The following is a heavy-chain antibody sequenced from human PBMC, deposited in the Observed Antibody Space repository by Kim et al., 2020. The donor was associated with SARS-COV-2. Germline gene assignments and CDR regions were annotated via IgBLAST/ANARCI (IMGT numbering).Heavy chain of an antibody. Sequence: GGSLRLSCAASGFTFSSYAMSWVRQAPGKGLEWVSAISGSGGSTYYADSVKGRFTISRDNSKNTLYLQMNSLRAEDTAVYYCAKDEYCSGGSCYSPWFDPWGQGTLVTVSS. J-gene: IGHJ5*02. D-gene: IGHD2-15*01. V-gene: IGHV3-23*01. CDR2: ISGSGGST. CDR3: AKDEYCSGGSCYSPWFDP. CDR1: GFTFSSYA.